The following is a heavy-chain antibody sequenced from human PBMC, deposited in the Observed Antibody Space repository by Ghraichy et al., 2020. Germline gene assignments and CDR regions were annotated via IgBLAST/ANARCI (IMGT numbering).Heavy chain of an antibody. D-gene: IGHD6-13*01. CDR1: GFTVSSNY. V-gene: IGHV3-66*01. CDR3: AGATYSSSWYVGAFDI. J-gene: IGHJ3*02. Sequence: GGSLRLSCAASGFTVSSNYMSWVRQAPGKGLEWVSVIYSGGSTYYADSVKGRFTISRDNSKNTLYLQMNSLRAEDTAVYYCAGATYSSSWYVGAFDIWGQGTMVTVSS. CDR2: IYSGGST.